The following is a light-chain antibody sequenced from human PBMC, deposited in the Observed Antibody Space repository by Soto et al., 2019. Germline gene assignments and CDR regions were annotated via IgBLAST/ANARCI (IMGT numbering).Light chain of an antibody. CDR1: QSVGRT. V-gene: IGKV3-11*01. CDR2: DAS. CDR3: QQYNSYPYT. J-gene: IGKJ2*01. Sequence: EIVLTQSPATLSLSPGERATLSCRASQSVGRTLAWFQQKPGQAPRLLIYDASNRATGIPARFTGSGSGTDFTLTIRSLEPEDFATYYCQQYNSYPYTFGQGTKVDIK.